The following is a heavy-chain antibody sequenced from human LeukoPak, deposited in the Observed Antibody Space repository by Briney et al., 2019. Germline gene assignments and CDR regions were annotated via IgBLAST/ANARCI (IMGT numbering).Heavy chain of an antibody. CDR2: IHYSGST. J-gene: IGHJ2*01. Sequence: SETLPLTCTVSGGSISSYYWSWARQPPGKGLEWIGYIHYSGSTNYNASLKSRVTMSVDTSKNQFSLNLSSVTTADTAVYYCARRVAVAGLNWYFDLWGRGTLVTVSS. D-gene: IGHD6-19*01. CDR1: GGSISSYY. CDR3: ARRVAVAGLNWYFDL. V-gene: IGHV4-59*08.